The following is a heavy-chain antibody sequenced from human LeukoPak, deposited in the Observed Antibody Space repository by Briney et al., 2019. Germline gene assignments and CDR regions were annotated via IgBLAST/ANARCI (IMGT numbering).Heavy chain of an antibody. D-gene: IGHD3-22*01. Sequence: GGSLRLSCAAPGFTLSSYSMNWVRQAPGKGLEWVSYISSSSSTIYYADSVKGRFTISRDNAKNSLYLQMNSLRAEDTAVYYCAKDYYDPYGFDYWGQGTLVTVSS. V-gene: IGHV3-48*04. J-gene: IGHJ4*02. CDR1: GFTLSSYS. CDR2: ISSSSSTI. CDR3: AKDYYDPYGFDY.